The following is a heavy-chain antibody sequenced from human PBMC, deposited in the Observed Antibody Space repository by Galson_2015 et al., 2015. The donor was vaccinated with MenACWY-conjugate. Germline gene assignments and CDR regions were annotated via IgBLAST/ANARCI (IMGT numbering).Heavy chain of an antibody. CDR3: ARIPTWGSSFGYFDY. D-gene: IGHD7-27*01. CDR2: IRDTGSL. CDR1: GGSISSHY. Sequence: SETLSLTCTVSGGSISSHYWSWFRQPPGKGLEWIAYIRDTGSLKDNPSLKSRVTMSADKSNNQFSLWLISVTAADTAVYYCARIPTWGSSFGYFDYWGRGSLVAVSS. J-gene: IGHJ4*02. V-gene: IGHV4-59*08.